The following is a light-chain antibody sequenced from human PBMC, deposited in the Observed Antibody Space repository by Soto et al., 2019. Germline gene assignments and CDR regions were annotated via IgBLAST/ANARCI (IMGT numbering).Light chain of an antibody. Sequence: DIQMTQSPSSLSASVGDRVTITCRASQTITYFLNWYQQKPGKAPKLLIFAASSLQSGVPSRFSGSGYGTDFTLTIISLQPEDFATYYCQQSYTTPPYTFGQGTKLEIK. V-gene: IGKV1-39*01. CDR2: AAS. J-gene: IGKJ2*01. CDR1: QTITYF. CDR3: QQSYTTPPYT.